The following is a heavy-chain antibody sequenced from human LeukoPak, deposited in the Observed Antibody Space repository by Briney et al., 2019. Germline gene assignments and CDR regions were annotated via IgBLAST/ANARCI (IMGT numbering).Heavy chain of an antibody. CDR3: ARDTSGSTNWFDP. CDR1: GFTFSDYY. CDR2: ISSSSSYT. Sequence: GGSLRLSCAASGFTFSDYYMSWIRQAPGKGLEWVSYISSSSSYTHYADSVKGRFTISRDNAKNSLYLQMNSLRAEDTAVYYCARDTSGSTNWFDPWGQGTLVTVSS. J-gene: IGHJ5*02. V-gene: IGHV3-11*05. D-gene: IGHD3-22*01.